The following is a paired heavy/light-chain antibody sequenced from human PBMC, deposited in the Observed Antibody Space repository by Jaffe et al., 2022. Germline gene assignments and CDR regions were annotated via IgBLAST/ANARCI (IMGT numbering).Light chain of an antibody. V-gene: IGKV3-15*01. J-gene: IGKJ5*01. CDR1: QSVSSS. CDR3: QEYNNWPPIT. CDR2: GAT. Sequence: EIVMTQSPATLSVSPGESATLSCRASQSVSSSLAWYQQKPGQAPRLLIYGATTRATGIPARFSGSGSGTEFTLTISSLQSEDFAVYYCQEYNNWPPITFGQGTRLEIK.
Heavy chain of an antibody. D-gene: IGHD6-19*01. J-gene: IGHJ5*02. CDR3: ARQGLWLGFNCFDP. Sequence: QVQLQESGPGLVKPSETLSLTCAVSGYSISSGYYWGWIRQPPGKGLEWIGSIYRGNTYYKQSLKSRVTISVDTSKNQFSLKLSSVTAADTAVYYCARQGLWLGFNCFDPWGQGTLVTVSS. CDR2: IYRGNT. V-gene: IGHV4-38-2*01. CDR1: GYSISSGYY.